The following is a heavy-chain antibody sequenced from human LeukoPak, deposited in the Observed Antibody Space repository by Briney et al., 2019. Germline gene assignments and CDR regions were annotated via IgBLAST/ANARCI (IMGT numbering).Heavy chain of an antibody. CDR3: AYSYDGKVVPFDC. V-gene: IGHV4-4*09. D-gene: IGHD4-23*01. Sequence: PSETLSLTCTFSDGSNRNSYWNWVRPPPGKELDWLGYIHSSGRTNYTPSRKSRITLLFVTSENQCSLRLTAVTAADTAVYYCAYSYDGKVVPFDCWGQGSLVIVSS. CDR2: IHSSGRT. J-gene: IGHJ4*02. CDR1: DGSNRNSY.